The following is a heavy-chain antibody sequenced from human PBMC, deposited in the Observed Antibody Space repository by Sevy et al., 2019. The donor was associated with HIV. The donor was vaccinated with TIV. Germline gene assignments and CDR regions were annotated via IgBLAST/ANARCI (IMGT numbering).Heavy chain of an antibody. CDR3: ARGHSSSWYYFDY. D-gene: IGHD6-13*01. CDR1: GFTFSSYG. J-gene: IGHJ4*02. V-gene: IGHV3-33*01. Sequence: GGSLRLSCAASGFTFSSYGMHWVRQAPGKGLEWVAVIWYDGSNKYYADSVKGRFTISRDNSKNTLYLQMNSLRAEDTAVYYCARGHSSSWYYFDYRGQGTLVTVSS. CDR2: IWYDGSNK.